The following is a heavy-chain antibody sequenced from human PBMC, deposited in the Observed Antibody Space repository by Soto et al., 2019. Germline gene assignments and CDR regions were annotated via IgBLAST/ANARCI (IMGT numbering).Heavy chain of an antibody. Sequence: QVQLVQSGAEVKKPGSSVKVSCKASGGTFSSYSIYWVRQAPGQGLEWMGEIIPIFGTATYAQKFQSRVTSTTNEPTSTAYMELSSLRSENMAVYYCASDGGRHAAGIDYWGHGTLVTVSS. D-gene: IGHD1-26*01. CDR1: GGTFSSYS. CDR2: IIPIFGTA. V-gene: IGHV1-69*01. CDR3: ASDGGRHAAGIDY. J-gene: IGHJ4*01.